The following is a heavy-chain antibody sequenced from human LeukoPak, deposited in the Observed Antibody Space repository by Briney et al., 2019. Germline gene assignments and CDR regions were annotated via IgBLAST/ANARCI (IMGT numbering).Heavy chain of an antibody. Sequence: ASVKVSCKASGYTFTSYGISWVRQAPGQGLEWMGWISAYNGNTNYAQKLQGRVTMTTDTSTSTAYMELRSLRSDDTAVYYCARVRLYGSGSYYPYQYYFDYWGQGTLVTVSS. J-gene: IGHJ4*02. V-gene: IGHV1-18*04. CDR3: ARVRLYGSGSYYPYQYYFDY. D-gene: IGHD3-10*01. CDR1: GYTFTSYG. CDR2: ISAYNGNT.